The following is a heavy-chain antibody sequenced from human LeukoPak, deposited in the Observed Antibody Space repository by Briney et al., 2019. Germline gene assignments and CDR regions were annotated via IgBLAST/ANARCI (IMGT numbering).Heavy chain of an antibody. CDR3: ARDFAPMVVTIGHTKYNWFDP. V-gene: IGHV4-4*07. J-gene: IGHJ5*02. CDR2: IYTSGST. Sequence: SETLTLTCTVSGGSISSYYWSWIRQPAGKGLEWIGRIYTSGSTNYNPSLKSRVTMSVDTSKNQFSLKLSSVTAADTAVYYCARDFAPMVVTIGHTKYNWFDPWGQGTLVTVSS. CDR1: GGSISSYY. D-gene: IGHD4/OR15-4a*01.